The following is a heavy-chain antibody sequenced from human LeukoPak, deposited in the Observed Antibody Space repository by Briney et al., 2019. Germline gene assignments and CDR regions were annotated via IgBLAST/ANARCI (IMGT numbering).Heavy chain of an antibody. CDR3: AKDRIVGGWENYFDY. D-gene: IGHD1-26*01. CDR2: IRYDGSNK. V-gene: IGHV3-30*02. Sequence: GGSLSLSCAVSGFTFSNFCMHWVRQAPGRGLEWVAFIRYDGSNKFYADSVKGRYTISRDNSKNTLFLQMNGMRAEDTAVYYCAKDRIVGGWENYFDYWGQGTLLTVSS. CDR1: GFTFSNFC. J-gene: IGHJ4*02.